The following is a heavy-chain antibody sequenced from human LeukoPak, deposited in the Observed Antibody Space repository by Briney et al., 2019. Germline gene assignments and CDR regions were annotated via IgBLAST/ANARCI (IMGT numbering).Heavy chain of an antibody. Sequence: PSGTLSLACGLSGGSISGSGYYYWGWIRQSPGRGLEWIGSVSHGRPPNFNPSLQSRVTISVDSSKNHLSLNLRSVTAADTAIYYCALETIAGGALEVEFWGQGTLVTVSS. J-gene: IGHJ4*02. CDR3: ALETIAGGALEVEF. CDR2: VSHGRPP. V-gene: IGHV4-39*02. CDR1: GGSISGSGYYY. D-gene: IGHD5-24*01.